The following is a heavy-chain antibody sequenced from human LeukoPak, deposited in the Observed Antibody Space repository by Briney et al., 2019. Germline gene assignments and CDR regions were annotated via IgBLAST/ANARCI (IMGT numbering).Heavy chain of an antibody. D-gene: IGHD4/OR15-4a*01. CDR3: SASRPHYGDYYGLDV. V-gene: IGHV3-30*03. J-gene: IGHJ6*02. Sequence: PGRSLRLSCAASGFTFSSYGMHWVCQAPGKGLEWVAVISYDGSHKYSADSVKGRFTIPRDNSKNTLYLQMNSLRTEDTAVYFCSASRPHYGDYYGLDVWGQGSTVTVSS. CDR2: ISYDGSHK. CDR1: GFTFSSYG.